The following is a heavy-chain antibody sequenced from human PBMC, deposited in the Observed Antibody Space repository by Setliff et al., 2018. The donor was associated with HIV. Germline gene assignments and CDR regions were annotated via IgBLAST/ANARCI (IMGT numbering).Heavy chain of an antibody. V-gene: IGHV3-21*05. D-gene: IGHD3-22*01. CDR2: ISGGSTLI. Sequence: GGSLRLSCAASGFTFSIYAMTWVRRVPGKGLEWLSYISGGSTLIQYADSVKGRFTISRDNAKNSLYLQMDSLRAEDTAVYYCARDRGYYYDSSGLDYWGQGTLVTVSS. CDR1: GFTFSIYA. CDR3: ARDRGYYYDSSGLDY. J-gene: IGHJ4*02.